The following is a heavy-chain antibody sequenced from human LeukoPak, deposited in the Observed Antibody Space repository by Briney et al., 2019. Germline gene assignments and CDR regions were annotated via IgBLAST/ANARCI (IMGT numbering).Heavy chain of an antibody. CDR2: ISSSGSTI. Sequence: GGSLRLSCEASGFTFSTYGMSRIRQAPGKGLEWVSYISSSGSTIYYADSVKGRFTISRDNAKNSLYLQMNSLRAEDTAIYYCAKDRGDSGYDSHFDYWGQGTLVTVSS. D-gene: IGHD5-12*01. CDR1: GFTFSTYG. J-gene: IGHJ4*02. V-gene: IGHV3-11*01. CDR3: AKDRGDSGYDSHFDY.